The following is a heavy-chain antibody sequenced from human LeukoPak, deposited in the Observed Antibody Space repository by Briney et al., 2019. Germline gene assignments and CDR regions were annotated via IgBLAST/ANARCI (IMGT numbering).Heavy chain of an antibody. J-gene: IGHJ1*01. CDR2: IKQDGSEK. CDR3: ARDARYCNGGSCFSAYFQH. V-gene: IGHV3-7*01. D-gene: IGHD2-15*01. CDR1: GFTFSSYW. Sequence: GGSLRLSCAASGFTFSSYWMSWVRQAPGKGLEWVANIKQDGSEKYYVDSVKGRFTLSRDNAKNSLYLQMNSLRAEDTAVYYCARDARYCNGGSCFSAYFQHWGQGTLVTVSS.